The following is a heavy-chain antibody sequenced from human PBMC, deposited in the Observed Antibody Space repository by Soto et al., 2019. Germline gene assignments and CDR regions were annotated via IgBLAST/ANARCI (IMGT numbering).Heavy chain of an antibody. V-gene: IGHV6-1*01. CDR2: TYYRSRWYN. D-gene: IGHD1-7*01. Sequence: SQTLSLTCAISGDSVSSNSAAWNWIRQSPSRGLEWLGRTYYRSRWYNDYAVSVRSRITVNPDTSKNQFSLQLTSVTPEDTAVYYCAGTTSHQWYYMDGWGKGTTVTVSS. J-gene: IGHJ6*03. CDR3: AGTTSHQWYYMDG. CDR1: GDSVSSNSAA.